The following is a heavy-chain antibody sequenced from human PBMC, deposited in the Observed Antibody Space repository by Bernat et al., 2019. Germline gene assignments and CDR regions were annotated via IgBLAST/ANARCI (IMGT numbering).Heavy chain of an antibody. V-gene: IGHV3-21*01. CDR3: ARDGYNWDAFDI. Sequence: EVQLVESGGGLVKPGWSLRLSCAASGFTFSSYSMNWVRQAPGKGLEWVSSISSSSIYIYYADSVKGRFTISRDNAKNSLYLQMNSLRAEDTAVYYCARDGYNWDAFDIWGQGTMVTVSS. D-gene: IGHD5-24*01. CDR1: GFTFSSYS. CDR2: ISSSSIYI. J-gene: IGHJ3*02.